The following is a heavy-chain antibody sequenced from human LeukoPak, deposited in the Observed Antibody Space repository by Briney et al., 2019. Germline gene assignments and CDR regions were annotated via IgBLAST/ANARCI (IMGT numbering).Heavy chain of an antibody. V-gene: IGHV3-30*04. CDR3: AREDRYGATYYLDY. D-gene: IGHD4/OR15-4a*01. CDR2: ITYDGNNK. J-gene: IGHJ4*02. Sequence: GGSLRLSCAASGFNFKTYSMHWVRQAPGKGLEWLAVITYDGNNKYYADSVKGRFTLSRDNPKKTLYLQMDNLIAEDMAVYYCAREDRYGATYYLDYSGQGTLVTVSS. CDR1: GFNFKTYS.